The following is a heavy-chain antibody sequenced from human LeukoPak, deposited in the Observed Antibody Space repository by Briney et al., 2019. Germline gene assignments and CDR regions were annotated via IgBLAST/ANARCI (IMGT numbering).Heavy chain of an antibody. CDR3: AKGSSGWFDPYYFDH. CDR2: ISGSGGST. V-gene: IGHV3-23*01. D-gene: IGHD6-19*01. J-gene: IGHJ4*02. Sequence: GGSLRLSCAASGFTLSNYAMSWVRQAPGKGLEWVSAISGSGGSTYYADSVKGRFTISRDNAKYTLYLQMNSLRAEDTAVYYCAKGSSGWFDPYYFDHWGQGTLVTVSS. CDR1: GFTLSNYA.